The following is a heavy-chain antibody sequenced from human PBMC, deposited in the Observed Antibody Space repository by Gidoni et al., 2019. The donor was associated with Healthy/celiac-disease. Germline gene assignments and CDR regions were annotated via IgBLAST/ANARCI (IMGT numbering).Heavy chain of an antibody. CDR2: ISSNGGST. D-gene: IGHD3-22*01. V-gene: IGHV3-64D*08. J-gene: IGHJ4*02. CDR3: VKAGYYYDSSGYYTGYFDY. Sequence: EVQLVQSGGGLVQPGGSLRLRSSAPGSPLRSSAMHWVRQAPGKGLEYVSAISSNGGSTYYAVSVKCRFTISRDNSKNTLYLQMSSLRAEDTAVYYCVKAGYYYDSSGYYTGYFDYWGQGTLVTVSS. CDR1: GSPLRSSA.